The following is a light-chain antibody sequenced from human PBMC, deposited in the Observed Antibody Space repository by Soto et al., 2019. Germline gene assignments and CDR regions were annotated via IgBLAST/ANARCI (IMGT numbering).Light chain of an antibody. V-gene: IGKV3-20*01. CDR2: GSS. CDR1: QSFSSSY. J-gene: IGKJ3*01. CDR3: QYSGSSPVT. Sequence: EIVLTQSPGTLSLSPGERATLSCRASQSFSSSYLAWYQQKPGQAPRLLIYGSSSRATGIPDRFSGSGSGTDFTLTISRLEPEDFAVYYCQYSGSSPVTLGPGTKVDIK.